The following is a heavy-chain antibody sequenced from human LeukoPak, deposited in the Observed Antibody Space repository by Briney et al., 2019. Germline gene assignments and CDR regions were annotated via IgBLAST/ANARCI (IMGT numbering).Heavy chain of an antibody. D-gene: IGHD1-20*01. CDR1: GYSFTSYW. J-gene: IGHJ5*02. Sequence: GESLQISCKGSGYSFTSYWIGWVRQLPGKGLEWMGIIYPGDSDTRYSPSFQGQVTISADKSISTAYLQWSSLKASDTAMYYCARGVTGTVPRFDPWGQGTLLTVSS. V-gene: IGHV5-51*01. CDR2: IYPGDSDT. CDR3: ARGVTGTVPRFDP.